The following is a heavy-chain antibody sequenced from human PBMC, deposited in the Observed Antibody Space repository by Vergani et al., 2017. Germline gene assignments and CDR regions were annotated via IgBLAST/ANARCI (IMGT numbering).Heavy chain of an antibody. J-gene: IGHJ4*02. CDR2: VKPNSGST. CDR1: GYTFTSDE. Sequence: QVQLVQSGAEVKKPGASVKVSCKASGYTFTSDEINWVRQATGQGLEWMGWVKPNSGSTDYAQKFQGRVTMTRDTSINTAYMELSSLTSEDTAVYYCARRVPHFDYWGQGTGVTVSS. V-gene: IGHV1-8*01. CDR3: ARRVPHFDY.